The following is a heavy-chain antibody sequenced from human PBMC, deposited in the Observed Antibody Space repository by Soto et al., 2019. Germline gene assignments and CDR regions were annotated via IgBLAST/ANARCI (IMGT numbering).Heavy chain of an antibody. J-gene: IGHJ3*02. V-gene: IGHV1-18*01. D-gene: IGHD1-1*01. CDR3: ARDNRQKLPLVAFDI. CDR2: ISAYNGNT. CDR1: GYTFTSYG. Sequence: GASVKVSCKASGYTFTSYGISWVRQAPGQGLEWMGWISAYNGNTNYAQKLQGRVTMTTDTSTSTAYMELRSLRSDDTAVYYCARDNRQKLPLVAFDIGGKGKMVTVS.